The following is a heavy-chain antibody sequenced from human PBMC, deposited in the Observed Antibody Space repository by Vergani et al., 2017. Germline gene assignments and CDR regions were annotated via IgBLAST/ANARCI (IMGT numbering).Heavy chain of an antibody. CDR2: ISYDGSNK. J-gene: IGHJ6*03. V-gene: IGHV3-30*18. Sequence: QVQLVESGGGVVQPGRSLRLSCAASGFTFSSYGMHWVRQAPGKGLEWVAVISYDGSNKYYADSVKGRFTISRDNSKNTLYLQMNSLRAEDTAVYYCAKGPYDFWSGYVDYYYYYMDVWGKGTTVTVSS. D-gene: IGHD3-3*01. CDR1: GFTFSSYG. CDR3: AKGPYDFWSGYVDYYYYYMDV.